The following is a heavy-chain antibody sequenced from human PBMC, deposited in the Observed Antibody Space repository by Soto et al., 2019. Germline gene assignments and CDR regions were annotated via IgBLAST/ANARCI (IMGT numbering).Heavy chain of an antibody. J-gene: IGHJ6*02. CDR3: ARPTNRGKSYYGMDV. V-gene: IGHV5-51*01. CDR2: IYPGDSDT. D-gene: IGHD2-8*01. Sequence: PGESLKISCKGSGYSFTSYWIGWVRQMPGKGLECMGIIYPGDSDTRHSPSFQGQVTISADKSISTAYLQWSSLKASDTAMYYCARPTNRGKSYYGMDVWGQGTTVTVSS. CDR1: GYSFTSYW.